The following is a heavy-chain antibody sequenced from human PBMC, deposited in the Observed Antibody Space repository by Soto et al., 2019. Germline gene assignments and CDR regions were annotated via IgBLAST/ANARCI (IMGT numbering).Heavy chain of an antibody. Sequence: LSHTWTVSDGNIRSGGYYWSWNRQPPGQGREWIGYIYYSGSTYYNPSLKSRVTISVDTFKNQFSLKLSSVTAADTAVYYCARDNDYGDYEGGIFELWGQGTLVTGSS. D-gene: IGHD4-17*01. CDR1: DGNIRSGGYY. CDR3: ARDNDYGDYEGGIFEL. J-gene: IGHJ1*01. CDR2: IYYSGST. V-gene: IGHV4-31*02.